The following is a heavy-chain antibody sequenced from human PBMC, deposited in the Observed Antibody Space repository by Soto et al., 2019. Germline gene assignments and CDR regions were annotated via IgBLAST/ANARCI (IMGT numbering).Heavy chain of an antibody. CDR1: GYTFTSYA. J-gene: IGHJ4*02. D-gene: IGHD5-12*01. CDR3: ARDALVASGYDFWDPAFDY. CDR2: INAGNGNT. V-gene: IGHV1-3*01. Sequence: ASAKVSCKASGYTFTSYAMHWVRQAPGQRLEWMGWINAGNGNTKYSQKFQGRVTITRDTSASTAYMELSSLRSEDTAVYYCARDALVASGYDFWDPAFDYWGQGTLVTVSS.